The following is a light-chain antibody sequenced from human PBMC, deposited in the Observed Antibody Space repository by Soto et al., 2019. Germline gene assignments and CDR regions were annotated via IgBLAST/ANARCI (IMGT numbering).Light chain of an antibody. V-gene: IGKV1-5*01. CDR3: QQYNNYPRT. CDR2: DAS. J-gene: IGKJ1*01. CDR1: ESIRTW. Sequence: IRVAASPCPLSVSIRDRVTITCRASESIRTWLAWYQHKPGKAPKFLIYDASTLESGVPSRFSGSGSGTDFTLTISSLQPDDFATYYCQQYNNYPRTFGQGTKVDIK.